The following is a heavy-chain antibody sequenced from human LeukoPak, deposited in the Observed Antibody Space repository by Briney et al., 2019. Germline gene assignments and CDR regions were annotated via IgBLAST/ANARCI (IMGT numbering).Heavy chain of an antibody. J-gene: IGHJ4*02. CDR3: AREDDYGDYGFDY. D-gene: IGHD4-17*01. Sequence: PGGSLRLSGAASGFTFSSYSMNWVRQAPGKGLEWVSYISSSSSTIYYADSVKGRFTISRDNAKNSLYLQMNSLRAEDTAVYYCAREDDYGDYGFDYWGQGTLVTVSS. CDR1: GFTFSSYS. CDR2: ISSSSSTI. V-gene: IGHV3-48*01.